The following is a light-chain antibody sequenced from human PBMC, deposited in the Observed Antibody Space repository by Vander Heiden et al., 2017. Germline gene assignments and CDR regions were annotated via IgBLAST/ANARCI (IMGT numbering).Light chain of an antibody. V-gene: IGKV3-20*01. CDR1: QRVSSNY. CDR3: HQYDRSRT. CDR2: GAS. Sequence: IVLTSPPATPSLSPGERATLSCRASQRVSSNYLAWYQHKPGQAPRLRIYGASNRATGSPDRFSGSGSGTDFTLTVSKLEPEDFAVYYCHQYDRSRTFGQGTKVEIK. J-gene: IGKJ1*01.